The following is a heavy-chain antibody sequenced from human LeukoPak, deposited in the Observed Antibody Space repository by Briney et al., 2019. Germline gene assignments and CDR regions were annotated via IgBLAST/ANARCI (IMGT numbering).Heavy chain of an antibody. Sequence: PSETLSLTCAVSAGFINSSNWWSWVRQPPGKGLEWIGEIFHTGDANYNPSLKSRVTMSVDKSKNQFSLRLSSVTAADTAMYFCVRDRNSNLRLGFWGQGAQVTVSS. V-gene: IGHV4-4*02. D-gene: IGHD5-12*01. CDR2: IFHTGDA. J-gene: IGHJ4*02. CDR1: AGFINSSNW. CDR3: VRDRNSNLRLGF.